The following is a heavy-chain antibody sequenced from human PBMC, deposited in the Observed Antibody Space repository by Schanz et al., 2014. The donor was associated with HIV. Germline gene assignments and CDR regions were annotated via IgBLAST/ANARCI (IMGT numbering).Heavy chain of an antibody. CDR3: ARRRGWGSYRYFPYGLDV. Sequence: QVQLVQSGAEVEKPGASVKVSCKASGYTFTGYYMHWVRQAPGQGLEWMGWMNPNRGNAGFAQNFQGRVTLTRDTSITTAYMELTSLRPEDTAVYYCARRRGWGSYRYFPYGLDVWGQGTTVTVSS. D-gene: IGHD3-16*02. V-gene: IGHV1-8*02. CDR1: GYTFTGYY. J-gene: IGHJ6*02. CDR2: MNPNRGNA.